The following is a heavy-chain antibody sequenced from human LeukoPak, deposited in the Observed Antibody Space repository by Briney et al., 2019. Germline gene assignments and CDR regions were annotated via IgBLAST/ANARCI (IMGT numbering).Heavy chain of an antibody. D-gene: IGHD6-19*01. V-gene: IGHV1-18*01. J-gene: IGHJ4*02. CDR1: GYTFTSYG. Sequence: ASVKVSCKASGYTFTSYGISWVRQAPGQGLEWMGWISADNGNTNYAQNLQDRVTMTTDTSTSTAYMALRSLRSDDTALYYCARGAVAGAEGFDYWGQGTLVTVSS. CDR2: ISADNGNT. CDR3: ARGAVAGAEGFDY.